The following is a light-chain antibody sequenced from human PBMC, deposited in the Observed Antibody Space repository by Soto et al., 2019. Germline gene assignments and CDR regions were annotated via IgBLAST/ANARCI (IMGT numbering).Light chain of an antibody. CDR2: DVS. CDR1: NSDIGAYNS. J-gene: IGLJ2*01. Sequence: QSALTQPASMSGSPGQSITISCTGTNSDIGAYNSVSWYQQHPGMAPQLMIYDVSYRPSGISSSFSGSKSGNTASLTISGLQAADEADYYCSSYTTSSVRVFGGGTKVTVL. CDR3: SSYTTSSVRV. V-gene: IGLV2-14*03.